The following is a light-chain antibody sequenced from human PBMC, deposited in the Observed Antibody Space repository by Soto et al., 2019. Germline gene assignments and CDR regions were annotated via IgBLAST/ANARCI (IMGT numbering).Light chain of an antibody. CDR2: AAS. Sequence: DIQLTQSPSFLSASVGDRVTITCRASQGISSFLAWYQQKPGKAPNLLIYAASTLQSGVPSRFSGSGSGTEFTLTISSLQPEDFATYYCQHLNTYPLTFGGGSQVDIK. V-gene: IGKV1-9*01. CDR1: QGISSF. J-gene: IGKJ4*01. CDR3: QHLNTYPLT.